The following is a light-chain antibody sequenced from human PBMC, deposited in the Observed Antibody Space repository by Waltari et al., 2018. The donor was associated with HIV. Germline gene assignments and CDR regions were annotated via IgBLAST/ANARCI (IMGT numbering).Light chain of an antibody. J-gene: IGLJ2*01. V-gene: IGLV2-14*01. CDR2: EVY. CDR1: SSDVGGYDH. CDR3: SSYTSSNTLV. Sequence: QSALTQTASVSGSPGQSITISCTGTSSDVGGYDHGSWYQQHPGQAPKLVIYEVYNRPSVISHRFSGSKSGNPASLTISGLQAEDEAYYFCSSYTSSNTLVFGGGTKVTVL.